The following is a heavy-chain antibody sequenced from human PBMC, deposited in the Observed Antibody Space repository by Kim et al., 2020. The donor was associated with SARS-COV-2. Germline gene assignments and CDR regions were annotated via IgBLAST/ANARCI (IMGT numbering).Heavy chain of an antibody. V-gene: IGHV4-31*02. Sequence: SLKRRVTISVDTAKNQLYLKLSSVTAADTAVYYCARGDTIFGVVINAFDIWGQGTMVTVSS. J-gene: IGHJ3*02. CDR3: ARGDTIFGVVINAFDI. D-gene: IGHD3-3*01.